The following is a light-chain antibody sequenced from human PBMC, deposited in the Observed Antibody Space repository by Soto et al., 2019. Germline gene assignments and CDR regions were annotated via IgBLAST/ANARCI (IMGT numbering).Light chain of an antibody. CDR2: EVT. J-gene: IGLJ1*01. V-gene: IGLV2-23*02. Sequence: QSALTQPASVSGSPGQSITFSCTGTSSDVGSYNLVSWFQQHPGKAPKLIIYEVTKRPSGVSNRFSGSKSGNTASLTISGLQAEDEGDYYCCSYTLSNGYVFATGTKLTVL. CDR3: CSYTLSNGYV. CDR1: SSDVGSYNL.